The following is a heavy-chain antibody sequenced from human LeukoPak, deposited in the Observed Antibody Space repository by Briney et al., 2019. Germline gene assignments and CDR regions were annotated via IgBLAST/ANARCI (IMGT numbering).Heavy chain of an antibody. CDR1: GFTISGNY. CDR2: IYGSGST. D-gene: IGHD3-9*01. J-gene: IGHJ4*02. CDR3: ASTRVTIQETTQN. Sequence: GGSLRLSCVASGFTISGNYMTWVRQAPGKGLEWVSVIYGSGSTYYADSVKGRFNIPRHDSKDTVYLQMDSLRPEDTAFYYCASTRVTIQETTQNWGQGTLVTVSS. V-gene: IGHV3-53*04.